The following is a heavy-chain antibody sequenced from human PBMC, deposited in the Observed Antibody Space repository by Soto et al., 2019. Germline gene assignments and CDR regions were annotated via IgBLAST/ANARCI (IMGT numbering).Heavy chain of an antibody. CDR3: ARQSGRSGYDFVVFDY. D-gene: IGHD5-12*01. Sequence: SETLSLTCTVSGGSISSSSYYWGWIRQPPGKGLEWIGSIYYSGSTYYNPSLKSRVTISVDTSKNQFSLKLSSVTAADTAVYYCARQSGRSGYDFVVFDYWGQGTLVTVS. CDR1: GGSISSSSYY. CDR2: IYYSGST. J-gene: IGHJ4*02. V-gene: IGHV4-39*01.